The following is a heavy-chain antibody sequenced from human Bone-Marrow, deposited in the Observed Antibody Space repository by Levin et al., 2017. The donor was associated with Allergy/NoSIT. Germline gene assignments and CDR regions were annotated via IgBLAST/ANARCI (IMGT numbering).Heavy chain of an antibody. CDR2: VYPADSDA. J-gene: IGHJ6*02. CDR3: AKIDSHSGYGMNV. D-gene: IGHD2-15*01. V-gene: IGHV5-51*01. CDR1: GYSFISYW. Sequence: PGGSLRLSCQGSGYSFISYWIAWVRQMPGKGLEWMGSVYPADSDATYNPSFLGQVSLSVDKSLTTAYLQWSRLKPSDTAMYYCAKIDSHSGYGMNVWGQGTTVTVSS.